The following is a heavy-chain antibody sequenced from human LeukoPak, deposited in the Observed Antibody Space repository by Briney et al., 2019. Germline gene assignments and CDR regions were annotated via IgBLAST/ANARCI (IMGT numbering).Heavy chain of an antibody. J-gene: IGHJ4*02. CDR1: GFTVSDNY. V-gene: IGHV3-53*01. D-gene: IGHD5-12*01. CDR3: ARDQLAYSGYDTLFDY. CDR2: IYSAGST. Sequence: PGGSLRLSCAASGFTVSDNYMSWVRQAPGKGLEWVSLIYSAGSTYYADSVTGRFTISRDNSKNTLFLQMNSLRAEDTAVYYCARDQLAYSGYDTLFDYWGQGTLVTVSS.